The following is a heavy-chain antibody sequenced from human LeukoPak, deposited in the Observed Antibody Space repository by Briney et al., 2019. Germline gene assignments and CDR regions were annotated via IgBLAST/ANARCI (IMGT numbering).Heavy chain of an antibody. J-gene: IGHJ4*02. V-gene: IGHV4-59*01. CDR2: IYYSGST. CDR1: GGSISSYY. CDR3: ARGGRGYPQTY. D-gene: IGHD5-12*01. Sequence: PSETLSLTCTVSGGSISSYYWSWIRQPPGKGLEWIGYIYYSGSTNYNPSLKSRVTISVDTSKNQFSLKLSPVTAADTAVYYCARGGRGYPQTYWGQGTLVTVSS.